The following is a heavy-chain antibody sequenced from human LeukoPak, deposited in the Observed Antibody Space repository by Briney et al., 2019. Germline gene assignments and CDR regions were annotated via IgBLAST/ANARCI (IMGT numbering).Heavy chain of an antibody. CDR2: INHSGST. CDR3: ARVAAAGTWYYGMDV. V-gene: IGHV4-34*01. CDR1: GGSFSGYY. Sequence: SETLSLTCAVYGGSFSGYYWSWIRQPPGKGLEWIGVINHSGSTNYNPSLKSRVTISVDTSKNQFSLKLSSVTAADTAVYYCARVAAAGTWYYGMDVWGQGTTVTVSS. D-gene: IGHD6-13*01. J-gene: IGHJ6*02.